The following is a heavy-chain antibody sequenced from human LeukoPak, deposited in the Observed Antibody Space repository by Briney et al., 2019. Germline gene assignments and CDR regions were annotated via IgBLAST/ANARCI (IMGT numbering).Heavy chain of an antibody. CDR1: GYTFTGYY. V-gene: IGHV1-2*02. J-gene: IGHJ4*02. CDR3: ARGRRTNYFDY. Sequence: ASVKVSCKASGYTFTGYYMHWVRQAPGQGLEWMGWINPNSGGTNYAQKFQGRVTMTTDTSTSTAYMELRSLRSDDTAVYYCARGRRTNYFDYWGQGTLVTVSS. CDR2: INPNSGGT.